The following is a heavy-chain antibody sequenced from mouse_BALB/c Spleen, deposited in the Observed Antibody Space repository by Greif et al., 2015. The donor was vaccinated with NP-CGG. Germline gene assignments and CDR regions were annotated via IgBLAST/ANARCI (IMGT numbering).Heavy chain of an antibody. CDR2: IRNKANDYTT. J-gene: IGHJ4*01. CDR1: GFTFTDYY. Sequence: EVKVVESGGGLVQPGGSPRLSCATSGFTFTDYYMSWVRQPPGKALEWLGFIRNKANDYTTEYSASVKGRFTISRDNSQSILYLQMNTLRAEDSATYYCARPYFDYEDYYAMDYWGQGTSVTVSS. CDR3: ARPYFDYEDYYAMDY. D-gene: IGHD2-4*01. V-gene: IGHV7-3*02.